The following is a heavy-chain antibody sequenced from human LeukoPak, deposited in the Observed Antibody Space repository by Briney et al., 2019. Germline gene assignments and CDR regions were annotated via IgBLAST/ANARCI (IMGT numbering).Heavy chain of an antibody. CDR3: AKGPGYSLYYYYMDV. CDR1: GFTFSSYA. V-gene: IGHV3-23*01. CDR2: ISGSGGST. Sequence: GGSLRLSCAASGFTFSSYAMSWVRQAPGKGLEWVSAISGSGGSTYYADSVKGRFTISRDNSKNTLYLRMNSLRAEDTAVYYCAKGPGYSLYYYYMDVWGKGTTVTVSS. D-gene: IGHD5-18*01. J-gene: IGHJ6*03.